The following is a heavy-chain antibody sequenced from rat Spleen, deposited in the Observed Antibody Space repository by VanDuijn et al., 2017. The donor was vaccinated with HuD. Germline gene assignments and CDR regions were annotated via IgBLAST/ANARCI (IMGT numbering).Heavy chain of an antibody. J-gene: IGHJ3*01. D-gene: IGHD1-1*01. CDR1: GFTFSNYY. CDR3: ARGGNYYSGPNWFAY. CDR2: ISTGGGNT. V-gene: IGHV5-25*01. Sequence: EVQLVESGGGLVQPGRSLKLSCAASGFTFSNYYMAWVRQAPTKGLEWVASISTGGGNTYYRDSVKGRFTISRDNAKSTLYLQMDSLRSEDTATYYCARGGNYYSGPNWFAYWGQGTLVTVSS.